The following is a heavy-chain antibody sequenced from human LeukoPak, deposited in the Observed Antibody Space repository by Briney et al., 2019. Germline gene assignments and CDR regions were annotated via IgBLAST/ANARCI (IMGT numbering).Heavy chain of an antibody. J-gene: IGHJ4*02. CDR2: ISTSSSYI. CDR3: ARVNYYDSSGYFPLGY. Sequence: GGSLRLSCATSGFSFTDYPMNWVRQAPGKGLEWVSSISTSSSYIYYADSVKGRFTISRDNAKNSLYLQMNSLRAEDTAVYFCARVNYYDSSGYFPLGYWGQGTLVTVSS. CDR1: GFSFTDYP. V-gene: IGHV3-21*01. D-gene: IGHD3-22*01.